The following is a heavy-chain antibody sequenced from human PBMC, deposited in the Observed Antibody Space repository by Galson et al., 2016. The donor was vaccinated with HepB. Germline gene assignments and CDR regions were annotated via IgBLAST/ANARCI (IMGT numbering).Heavy chain of an antibody. J-gene: IGHJ5*02. V-gene: IGHV2-5*02. CDR3: ARCIAEYNWFDP. CDR1: GFSLSTSGVG. CDR2: IYWDDDK. D-gene: IGHD6-13*01. Sequence: PALVKPTQTLTLTCTFSGFSLSTSGVGVGWIRQPPGKALEWLALIYWDDDKRYSPSLKSRLTITKDTSKNQVVLTMTNMDPVDTATYFCARCIAEYNWFDPWGLGTLVTVSS.